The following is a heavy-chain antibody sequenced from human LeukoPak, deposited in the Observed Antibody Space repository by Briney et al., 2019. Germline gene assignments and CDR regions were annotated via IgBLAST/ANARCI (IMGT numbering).Heavy chain of an antibody. J-gene: IGHJ6*03. CDR3: AREARHIVVVTAIRRYYYYMDV. CDR1: GFTVSSNY. D-gene: IGHD2-21*02. V-gene: IGHV3-53*01. Sequence: LWGSLRLSCAASGFTVSSNYMSWVRQAPGKGLEWVSVIYSGGSTYYADSVKGRFTISRDNSKNTLYLQMNSLRAEDTAVYYCAREARHIVVVTAIRRYYYYMDVWGKGTTVTVSS. CDR2: IYSGGST.